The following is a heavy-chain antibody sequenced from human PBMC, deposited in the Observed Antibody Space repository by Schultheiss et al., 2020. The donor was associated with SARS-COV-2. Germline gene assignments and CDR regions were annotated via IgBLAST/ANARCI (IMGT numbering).Heavy chain of an antibody. Sequence: SETLSLTCTVSGGSITSGGYYWSWIRQHPGKGPEWIGNFYDSGSTFYNPSLKSRVTISVDTSKNQFSLKLSSVTAADTAVYYCARDRGYGDYSVYFDYWGQGTLVTVSS. CDR2: FYDSGST. D-gene: IGHD4-17*01. CDR1: GGSITSGGYY. CDR3: ARDRGYGDYSVYFDY. J-gene: IGHJ4*02. V-gene: IGHV4-31*03.